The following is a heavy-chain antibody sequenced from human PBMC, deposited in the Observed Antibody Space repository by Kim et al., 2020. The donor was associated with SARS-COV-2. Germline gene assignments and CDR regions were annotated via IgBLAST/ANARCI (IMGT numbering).Heavy chain of an antibody. CDR3: MKGGWGWIWDH. V-gene: IGHV3-23*01. Sequence: GGSLRLSCTTSGFTFTGYAMSWVRQAPGKGLECVSSIDGSDGTTYYVDSVKGRFTISRDNSKNTLYLQMNSLCADETAVYYCMKGGWGWIWDHWGQGPRV. J-gene: IGHJ4*02. D-gene: IGHD2-2*03. CDR1: GFTFTGYA. CDR2: IDGSDGTT.